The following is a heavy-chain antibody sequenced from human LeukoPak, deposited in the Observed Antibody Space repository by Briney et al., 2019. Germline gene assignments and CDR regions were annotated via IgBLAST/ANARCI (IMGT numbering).Heavy chain of an antibody. V-gene: IGHV3-30-3*01. CDR3: AREGSYQLRDAFDI. CDR1: GFTFSSYA. Sequence: GRSLRLSCAASGFTFSSYAMHWVRQAPGKGLEWVAVISYDGSNKYYADSVKGRFTISIDNSKNTLYLQMNSLRAEDTAVYYCAREGSYQLRDAFDIWGQGTMVTVSS. J-gene: IGHJ3*02. CDR2: ISYDGSNK. D-gene: IGHD2-2*01.